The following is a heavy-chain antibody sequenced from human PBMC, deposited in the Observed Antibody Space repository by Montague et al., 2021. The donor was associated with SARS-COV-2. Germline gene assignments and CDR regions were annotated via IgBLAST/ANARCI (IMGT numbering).Heavy chain of an antibody. CDR2: ISYDGSNK. D-gene: IGHD5-12*01. CDR1: GLTFSSYA. J-gene: IGHJ4*02. Sequence: SLRLSCAASGLTFSSYAMHWVRQAPGKGLEWVAVISYDGSNKYYADSVKGRFTISRDNSKNTLCLQMNSLRAEDTAVYYCARIQYGGYGGAFDYWGQGTLVTVSS. V-gene: IGHV3-30-3*01. CDR3: ARIQYGGYGGAFDY.